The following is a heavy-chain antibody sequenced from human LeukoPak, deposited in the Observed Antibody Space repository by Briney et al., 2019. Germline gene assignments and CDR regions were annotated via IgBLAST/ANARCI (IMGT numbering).Heavy chain of an antibody. CDR2: IYYSGST. CDR3: ARGYSSSWYDY. Sequence: SETLSLTCTVSGDSISNYYWSWIRQPPGKGLEWIGYIYYSGSTNYNPSLKSRVTISVDTSKNQFSLKLSSVTAAGTAVYYCARGYSSSWYDYWGQGTLVTVSS. D-gene: IGHD6-13*01. CDR1: GDSISNYY. J-gene: IGHJ4*02. V-gene: IGHV4-59*01.